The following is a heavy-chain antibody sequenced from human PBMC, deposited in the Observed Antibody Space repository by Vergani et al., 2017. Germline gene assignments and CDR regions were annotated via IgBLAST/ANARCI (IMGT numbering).Heavy chain of an antibody. CDR2: ISYDGSNK. CDR3: AKLFESDLDDRTYYYGSGRDFMDV. Sequence: QVQLVESGGGVVQPGRSLRLSCAASGFTFSSYGMHWVRQAPGKGLEWVAVISYDGSNKYYADSVKGRFTISRDNSKNTLYLQMNSLRAEDTVVYYCAKLFESDLDDRTYYYGSGRDFMDVWGKGTTVTVSS. D-gene: IGHD3-10*01. V-gene: IGHV3-30*18. J-gene: IGHJ6*03. CDR1: GFTFSSYG.